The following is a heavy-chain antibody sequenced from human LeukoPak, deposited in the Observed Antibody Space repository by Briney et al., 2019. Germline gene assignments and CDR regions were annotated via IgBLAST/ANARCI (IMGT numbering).Heavy chain of an antibody. D-gene: IGHD3-16*01. V-gene: IGHV3-15*01. CDR1: GFTFSDTW. CDR3: ITWSSQFDY. CDR2: IQSKTDGGTT. J-gene: IGHJ4*02. Sequence: NSGGSLRLSCAASGFTFSDTWMTWVRQAPGKGLECVGFIQSKTDGGTTDSATPVKGRFTVSRDDSKNTLYLQMNSLKTEDTAVYYCITWSSQFDYWGQGTLVTVSS.